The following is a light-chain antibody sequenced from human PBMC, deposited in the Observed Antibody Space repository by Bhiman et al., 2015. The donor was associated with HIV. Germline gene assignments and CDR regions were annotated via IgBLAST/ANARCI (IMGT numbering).Light chain of an antibody. V-gene: IGLV1-50*01. CDR3: AAWDDSLNGYV. CDR1: TSNFGAGYD. Sequence: QSVLTQPPSVSGAPGQRVTISCTGTTSNFGAGYDVNWYQQVAGTAPRLIIFSNNNRPSGVPDRISGSKSGTSASLAINGLQAEDEADYYCAAWDDSLNGYVFGTGTKVTVL. CDR2: SNN. J-gene: IGLJ1*01.